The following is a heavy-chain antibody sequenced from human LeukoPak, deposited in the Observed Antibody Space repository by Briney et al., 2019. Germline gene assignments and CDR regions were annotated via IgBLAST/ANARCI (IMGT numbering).Heavy chain of an antibody. V-gene: IGHV1-46*01. D-gene: IGHD1-26*01. CDR1: GYTFTSYY. J-gene: IGHJ5*02. CDR3: ARIGYSKNCFDP. Sequence: ASVKVSCKASGYTFTSYYMHWVRQAPGQGLEWMGIIYPSGVSTSYAQKFQGRVTMTRDTSTSTVYMELSSLRSEDTAVYYCARIGYSKNCFDPWGQGTLVTVSS. CDR2: IYPSGVST.